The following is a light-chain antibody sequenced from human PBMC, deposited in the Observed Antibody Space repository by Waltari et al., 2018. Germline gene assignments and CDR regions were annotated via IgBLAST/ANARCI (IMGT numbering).Light chain of an antibody. CDR3: QQYNNWPPYT. Sequence: EIVMTQSPATLSVSPGESATLSCWASQSVSSNLAWYQQKPGQAPRLLMYATSTRATGIPPRFSGSGSGTEFTLTISSLQSEDFAVYYCQQYNNWPPYTFGQGTKLEIK. J-gene: IGKJ2*01. V-gene: IGKV3-15*01. CDR2: ATS. CDR1: QSVSSN.